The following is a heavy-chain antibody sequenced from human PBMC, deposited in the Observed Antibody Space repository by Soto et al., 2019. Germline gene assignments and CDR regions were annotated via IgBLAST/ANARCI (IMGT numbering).Heavy chain of an antibody. CDR1: GYKFTSYW. CDR3: ARRQYSRSWYYFDY. D-gene: IGHD6-13*01. Sequence: PGESLKISCKGSGYKFTSYWIGWVRQMPGKGLEWMGIVYPGDSDTKYSPSFQGQVTISTDKSISTAYLQWSSLKASDTAMYYCARRQYSRSWYYFDYWGQGTLVTVSS. V-gene: IGHV5-51*01. J-gene: IGHJ4*02. CDR2: VYPGDSDT.